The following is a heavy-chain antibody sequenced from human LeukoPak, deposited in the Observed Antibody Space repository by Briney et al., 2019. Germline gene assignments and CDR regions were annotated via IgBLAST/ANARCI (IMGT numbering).Heavy chain of an antibody. CDR2: ISWNSGSI. Sequence: GGSLRLSCAASGFTFDDYAMHWVRQAPGKGLEWASGISWNSGSIGYADSVKGRFTISRDNAKNSLYLQMNSLRAEDTALYYRAKGGARLGYDFWSGYHDYWGQGTLVTVSS. V-gene: IGHV3-9*01. D-gene: IGHD3-3*01. CDR3: AKGGARLGYDFWSGYHDY. CDR1: GFTFDDYA. J-gene: IGHJ4*02.